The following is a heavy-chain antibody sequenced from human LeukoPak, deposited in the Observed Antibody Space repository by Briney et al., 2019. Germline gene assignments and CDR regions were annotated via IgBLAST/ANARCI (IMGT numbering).Heavy chain of an antibody. J-gene: IGHJ6*03. V-gene: IGHV1-69*13. D-gene: IGHD3-9*01. CDR3: ARGPYYDILTGYSSHLLHYYYYMDV. CDR2: IIPIFGTA. Sequence: ASVKVSCKASGGTFSSYAISWVRQAPGQGLEWMGGIIPIFGTANYAQKFQGRVTITADESTSTAYMELSSLRSEDTAVYYCARGPYYDILTGYSSHLLHYYYYMDVWGKGTTVTISS. CDR1: GGTFSSYA.